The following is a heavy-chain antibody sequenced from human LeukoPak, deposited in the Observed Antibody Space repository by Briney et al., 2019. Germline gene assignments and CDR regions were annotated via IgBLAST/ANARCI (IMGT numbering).Heavy chain of an antibody. CDR3: ATASSGEDYYGFDV. CDR2: MYYSGTT. D-gene: IGHD6-19*01. V-gene: IGHV4-59*08. Sequence: SETLSLTCTVSGGSITSYYWSWIRQPPGKGLEWIGYMYYSGTTNYNPSLKSRVTILVETSKNQFSLKLSSVTAADTAVYYCATASSGEDYYGFDVWGQGITVTVSS. CDR1: GGSITSYY. J-gene: IGHJ6*02.